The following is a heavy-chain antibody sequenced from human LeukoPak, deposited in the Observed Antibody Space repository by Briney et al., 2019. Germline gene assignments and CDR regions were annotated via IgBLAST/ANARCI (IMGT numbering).Heavy chain of an antibody. CDR1: GGSFSGYY. V-gene: IGHV4-34*01. J-gene: IGHJ4*02. CDR2: INHSGGI. D-gene: IGHD4-11*01. Sequence: SETLSLTCAVYGGSFSGYYWSWIRQPPGKGLEWIGEINHSGGINYNPSLESRVTLSVDTSKNQFSLKLSSVTAADTAMYYCARLEGRWDDYTKYFFDFWGQGTLVTVSS. CDR3: ARLEGRWDDYTKYFFDF.